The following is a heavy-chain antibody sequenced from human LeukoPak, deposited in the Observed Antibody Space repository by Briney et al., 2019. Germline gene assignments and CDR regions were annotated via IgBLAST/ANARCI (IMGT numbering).Heavy chain of an antibody. CDR3: ARQYSSGWYSTY. V-gene: IGHV3-23*01. J-gene: IGHJ4*02. D-gene: IGHD6-19*01. Sequence: GGSLRLSCAASGFTFSIYAMSWVRQAPGKGLEWVSTISGGGGSTYYADSVKGRFTISRDNSKNTLFLQMNSLRAEDTAVYYCARQYSSGWYSTYWGQGTLVTVSS. CDR2: ISGGGGST. CDR1: GFTFSIYA.